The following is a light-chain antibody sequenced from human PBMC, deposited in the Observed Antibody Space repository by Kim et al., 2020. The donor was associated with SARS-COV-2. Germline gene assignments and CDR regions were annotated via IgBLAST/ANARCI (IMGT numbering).Light chain of an antibody. CDR1: QEINNY. V-gene: IGKV1-33*01. CDR3: QRYDNVPLT. CDR2: DAS. J-gene: IGKJ4*01. Sequence: DIQMTQSLSSLSASVGDTVTTTCQASQEINNYLNWYQQEPGKAPKLLICDASNLETGVPSSFSGSGSGTDFTLTINSLQPEDIATYYCQRYDNVPLTFGGGTKVEIK.